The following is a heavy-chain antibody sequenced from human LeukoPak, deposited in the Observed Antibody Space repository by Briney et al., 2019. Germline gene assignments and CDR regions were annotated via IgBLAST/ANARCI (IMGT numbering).Heavy chain of an antibody. J-gene: IGHJ4*02. Sequence: GGSLRLSCAASGFTFRNYWMHWVRQAPGKGLVWVSRVKGDGSFTDYADSVKGRFTISRDNAKNTLYLQMYSLRAEDTAAYYCVRGGDDYNFDYWGQGSLVTVSS. CDR3: VRGGDDYNFDY. V-gene: IGHV3-74*01. CDR2: VKGDGSFT. CDR1: GFTFRNYW. D-gene: IGHD5-24*01.